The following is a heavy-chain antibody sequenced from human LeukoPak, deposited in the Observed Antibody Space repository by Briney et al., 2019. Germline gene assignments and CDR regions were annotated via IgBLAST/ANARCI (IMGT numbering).Heavy chain of an antibody. D-gene: IGHD3-9*01. V-gene: IGHV1-2*02. J-gene: IGHJ4*02. CDR2: TNPNSGGT. CDR3: ARVMHNGYFDWLLASSTTGFDY. Sequence: GASVKVSCKASGYTFTGYYMHWVRQAPGQGLEWMGWTNPNSGGTNYAQKFQGRVTMTRDTSISTAYMELSRLRSDDTAVYYCARVMHNGYFDWLLASSTTGFDYWGQGTLVTVSS. CDR1: GYTFTGYY.